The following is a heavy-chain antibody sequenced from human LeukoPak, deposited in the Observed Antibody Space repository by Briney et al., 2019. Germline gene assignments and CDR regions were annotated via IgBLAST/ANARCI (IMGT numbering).Heavy chain of an antibody. CDR1: GGSISSYY. V-gene: IGHV4-59*01. Sequence: TSETLSLTCTVSGGSISSYYWSWIRQPPGKGLEWLGYIYYSGSTNYNPSLKSRVTISVDTSKNQFSLKLSSVTAADTAVYYCARAWSGSHRRNWLDPWGQGTLVTVSS. J-gene: IGHJ5*02. D-gene: IGHD1-26*01. CDR2: IYYSGST. CDR3: ARAWSGSHRRNWLDP.